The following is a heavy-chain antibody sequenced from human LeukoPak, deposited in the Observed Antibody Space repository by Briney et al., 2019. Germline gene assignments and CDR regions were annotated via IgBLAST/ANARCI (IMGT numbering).Heavy chain of an antibody. CDR2: MKPDGTEK. Sequence: TGGSLRLPCVGSGFSFSTYWINWVRQAPGEGREWVAHMKPDGTEKYYLDSVKGRFTISRDDAKHSLYLQMNNLRPEDTAVYYCARDASYGYWVVDYWGQGTLVTVSS. V-gene: IGHV3-7*01. CDR3: ARDASYGYWVVDY. CDR1: GFSFSTYW. J-gene: IGHJ4*02. D-gene: IGHD5-18*01.